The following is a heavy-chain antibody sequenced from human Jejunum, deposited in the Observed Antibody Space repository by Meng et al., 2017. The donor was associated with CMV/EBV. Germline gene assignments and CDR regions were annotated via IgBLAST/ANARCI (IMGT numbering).Heavy chain of an antibody. CDR1: GFTVRNNY. CDR3: ARDNLPGYGYSYDDY. D-gene: IGHD5-18*01. CDR2: MYSGGTT. V-gene: IGHV3-53*01. J-gene: IGHJ4*02. Sequence: EVQLVASGGGLIQLGGSLRLSCAASGFTVRNNYMSWVRQAPGKGLEWVSVMYSGGTTYYADSVKGRFTISRDNSKNTLYLQMNSLRAEDTAVYYCARDNLPGYGYSYDDYWGQGTLVTVAS.